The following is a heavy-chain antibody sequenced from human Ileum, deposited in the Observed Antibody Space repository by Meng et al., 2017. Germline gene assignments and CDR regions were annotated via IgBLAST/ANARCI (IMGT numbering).Heavy chain of an antibody. V-gene: IGHV3-33*05. CDR2: ISSDGSQK. Sequence: GGSLRLSCAASGIPFSRSGMHWVRQGPGKGLEWMTFISSDGSQKYYVDSVRGRFTVSRDNSKNTLYLQMDSLRAEDTAVYYCARDKGTTSCDNWGQGTPVTVS. CDR3: ARDKGTTSCDN. CDR1: GIPFSRSG. D-gene: IGHD1-26*01. J-gene: IGHJ4*02.